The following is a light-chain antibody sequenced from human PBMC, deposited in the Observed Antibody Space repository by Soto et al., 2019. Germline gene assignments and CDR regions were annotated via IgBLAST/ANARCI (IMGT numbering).Light chain of an antibody. J-gene: IGKJ1*01. CDR1: QNISRF. Sequence: DIQMTQSPSSLSASVGDTVTLTCRSSQNISRFLNWYQQKQGKAPNLLIYSVSKLRAGVPSRFSGSASATDFSLTISNLQPDDFATYFCRQTYGPPPAFGQGTKVEIK. CDR3: RQTYGPPPA. CDR2: SVS. V-gene: IGKV1-39*01.